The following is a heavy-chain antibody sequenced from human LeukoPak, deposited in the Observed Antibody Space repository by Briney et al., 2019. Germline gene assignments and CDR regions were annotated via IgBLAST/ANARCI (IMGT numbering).Heavy chain of an antibody. Sequence: GASVKVSCKASGYTFTDYYIHWVQQAPGKGLEWMGRVDPEDGERIYAEKLQGRVTMTTDTSTSTAYMELRSLRSGDTAVYYCARDRAQKWLIFDYWGQGSLVTVSS. CDR2: VDPEDGER. V-gene: IGHV1-69-2*01. CDR1: GYTFTDYY. CDR3: ARDRAQKWLIFDY. D-gene: IGHD3-22*01. J-gene: IGHJ4*02.